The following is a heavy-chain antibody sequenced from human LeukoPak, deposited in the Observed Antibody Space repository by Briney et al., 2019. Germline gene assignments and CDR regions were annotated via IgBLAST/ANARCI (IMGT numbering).Heavy chain of an antibody. D-gene: IGHD2-15*01. CDR1: GFTFDDYG. J-gene: IGHJ4*02. Sequence: PGGSLRLSCAASGFTFDDYGMSWVRQAPGKGLVWVSRINTDGSSTSDEDSVRGRVTISRDNAKNTLYLQMNSLSAEDTAVYYCARAGYCSGGSCYFDHWGQGTQVIVSS. CDR3: ARAGYCSGGSCYFDH. CDR2: INTDGSST. V-gene: IGHV3-74*01.